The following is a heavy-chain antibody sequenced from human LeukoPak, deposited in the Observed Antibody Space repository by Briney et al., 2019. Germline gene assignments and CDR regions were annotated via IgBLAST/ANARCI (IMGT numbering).Heavy chain of an antibody. CDR1: GFTVSTNY. J-gene: IGHJ4*02. CDR2: IYSGGST. CDR3: ARDGSSGWHHDY. Sequence: PGGSLRLSCAASGFTVSTNYMSWVRQAPGKGLEWVSVIYSGGSTFYADSVKGRFTISRDNSKNTLYLQMNSLRVEDTAVYYCARDGSSGWHHDYWGQGTLVTVSS. D-gene: IGHD3-22*01. V-gene: IGHV3-53*01.